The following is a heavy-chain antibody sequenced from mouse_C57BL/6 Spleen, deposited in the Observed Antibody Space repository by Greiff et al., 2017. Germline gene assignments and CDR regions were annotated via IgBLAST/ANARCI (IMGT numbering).Heavy chain of an antibody. CDR1: GYTFTDYN. CDR3: AAIYDGYYYAMDY. J-gene: IGHJ4*01. CDR2: INPNNGGT. D-gene: IGHD2-3*01. V-gene: IGHV1-18*01. Sequence: VQLKESGPELVKPGASVKIPCKASGYTFTDYNMDWVKQSHGKSLEWIGDINPNNGGTIYNQKFKGKATLTVDKSSSTAYMELRSLTSEDTAVYYCAAIYDGYYYAMDYWGQGTSVTVSS.